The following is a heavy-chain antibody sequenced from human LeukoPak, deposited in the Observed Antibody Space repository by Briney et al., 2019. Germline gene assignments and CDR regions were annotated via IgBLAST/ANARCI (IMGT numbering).Heavy chain of an antibody. V-gene: IGHV4-59*08. CDR3: TRHEYNRGWHPFDS. J-gene: IGHJ4*02. CDR1: GASIRSYY. D-gene: IGHD6-19*01. CDR2: IYYSGST. Sequence: SESLSLTCAVSGASIRSYYGNWIRQPPGKGLEGIGYIYYSGSTNYNPSLKRRVTISVDTSKNQFPLKLSSVPAADPAMYYCTRHEYNRGWHPFDSWGQGTLVTVSS.